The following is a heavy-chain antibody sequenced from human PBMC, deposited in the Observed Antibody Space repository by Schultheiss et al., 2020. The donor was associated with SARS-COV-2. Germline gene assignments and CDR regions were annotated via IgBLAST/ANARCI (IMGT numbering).Heavy chain of an antibody. J-gene: IGHJ2*01. Sequence: AGSLRLSCTVSGGSISSYYWSWIRQPPGKGLEWIGYIYYSGSTYYNPSLKSRVTISVDTSKNQFSLKLSSVTAADTAVYYCARQYDILTGTRRDWYFDLWGRGTLVTVSS. D-gene: IGHD3-9*01. CDR3: ARQYDILTGTRRDWYFDL. CDR1: GGSISSYY. CDR2: IYYSGST. V-gene: IGHV4-59*08.